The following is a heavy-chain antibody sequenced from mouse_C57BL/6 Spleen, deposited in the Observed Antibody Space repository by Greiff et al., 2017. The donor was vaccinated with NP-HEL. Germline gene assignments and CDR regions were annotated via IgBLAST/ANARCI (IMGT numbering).Heavy chain of an antibody. D-gene: IGHD1-1*01. CDR2: IYPGDGDT. V-gene: IGHV1-82*01. J-gene: IGHJ3*01. CDR1: GYAFSSSW. CDR3: ARDGNMITTPWFAY. Sequence: VQLQQSGPELVKPGASVKISCKASGYAFSSSWMNWVKQRPGKGLEWIGRIYPGDGDTNYNGKFKGKATLTADKSSSTAYMQLSSLTSEDSAVYVCARDGNMITTPWFAYWGQGTLVTVSA.